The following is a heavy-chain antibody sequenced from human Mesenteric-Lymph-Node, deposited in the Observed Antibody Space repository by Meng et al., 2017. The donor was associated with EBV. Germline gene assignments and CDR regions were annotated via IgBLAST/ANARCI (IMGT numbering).Heavy chain of an antibody. Sequence: QEERKESGPGLVKPSETLSIHCNVSGDSVSSGNNYWSWIRQSPGRGLEWIGNIYFTGSTFYNPALKSRVTISGDTSKNQFSLKLTSVTAADTAVYYCAREGTTVTRWFDPWGPGTLVTVSS. CDR3: AREGTTVTRWFDP. CDR1: GDSVSSGNNY. CDR2: IYFTGST. J-gene: IGHJ5*02. D-gene: IGHD4-11*01. V-gene: IGHV4-61*01.